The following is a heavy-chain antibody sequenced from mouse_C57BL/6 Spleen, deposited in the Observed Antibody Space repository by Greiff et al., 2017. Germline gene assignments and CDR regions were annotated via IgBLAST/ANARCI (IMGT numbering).Heavy chain of an antibody. J-gene: IGHJ4*01. CDR2: IDPETGGT. Sequence: QVHVKQSGAELVRPGASVTLSCKASGYTFTDYEMHWVKQTPVHGLEWIGAIDPETGGTAYNQKFKGKAILTADKSSSTAYMELRSLTSEDSAVYYCVLARWLRRGDDAMDYWGQGTSVTVSA. D-gene: IGHD2-2*01. V-gene: IGHV1-15*01. CDR3: VLARWLRRGDDAMDY. CDR1: GYTFTDYE.